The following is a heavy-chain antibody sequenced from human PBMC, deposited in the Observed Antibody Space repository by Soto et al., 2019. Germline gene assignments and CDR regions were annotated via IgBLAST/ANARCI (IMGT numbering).Heavy chain of an antibody. CDR2: ISYDGSNK. CDR3: AKDILTGPIEGAFDY. Sequence: PGGSLRLSCSASGFNFRTYAMHWVRQAPGKGLEWVAVISYDGSNKYYADSVKGRSTISRDNSKNTLYLQMNSLRAEDTAVYYCAKDILTGPIEGAFDYWGQGTLVTVSS. J-gene: IGHJ4*02. CDR1: GFNFRTYA. V-gene: IGHV3-30*04. D-gene: IGHD3-9*01.